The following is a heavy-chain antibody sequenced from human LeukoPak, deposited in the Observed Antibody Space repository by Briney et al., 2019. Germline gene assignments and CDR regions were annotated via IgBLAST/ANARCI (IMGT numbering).Heavy chain of an antibody. Sequence: GGSLRLACAAAGFTFNNYGMHWVRQAPGKGLEWLAFIRYDGSNTYYADSVNGRFTVSRDDSKNTLYLQMNSLRGDDTAVYYCAKRHSSGTHRAFDYWGQGTLVTVSS. V-gene: IGHV3-30*02. CDR1: GFTFNNYG. J-gene: IGHJ4*02. CDR3: AKRHSSGTHRAFDY. D-gene: IGHD6-19*01. CDR2: IRYDGSNT.